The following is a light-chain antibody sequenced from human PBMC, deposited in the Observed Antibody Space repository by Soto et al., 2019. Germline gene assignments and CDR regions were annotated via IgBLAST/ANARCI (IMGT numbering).Light chain of an antibody. J-gene: IGLJ3*02. CDR3: AAWDDSLSGVV. Sequence: QSVLTQPPSASGTPGQRVTISCSGSTSNLGSNFVYWYQQVPGAAPTLLISRNDQRPSGVPDRFSGSKSATSASLAISGLRSEDEADYHCAAWDDSLSGVVFGGWTKLTVL. CDR1: TSNLGSNF. CDR2: RND. V-gene: IGLV1-47*01.